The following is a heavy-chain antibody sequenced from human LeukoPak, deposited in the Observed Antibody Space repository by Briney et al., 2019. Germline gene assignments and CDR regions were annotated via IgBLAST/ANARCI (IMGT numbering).Heavy chain of an antibody. V-gene: IGHV3-23*01. Sequence: GGSLRLSCAASGFTFSSYAMSWVRQAPGKGLEWVSSISNNGGSTYCADSVKGRFTISRDNSKNTLYLQMNSLRAEDTAVYYCVKPFVDHWLVDYWGQGTLVTVSS. J-gene: IGHJ4*02. CDR1: GFTFSSYA. D-gene: IGHD6-19*01. CDR3: VKPFVDHWLVDY. CDR2: ISNNGGST.